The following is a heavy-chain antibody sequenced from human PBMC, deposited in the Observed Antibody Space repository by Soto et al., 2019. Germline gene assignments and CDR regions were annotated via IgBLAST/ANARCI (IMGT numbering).Heavy chain of an antibody. D-gene: IGHD4-17*01. V-gene: IGHV4-39*01. CDR2: IYYSGST. J-gene: IGHJ4*02. CDR1: GGSISSSSYY. CDR3: ARLNCPRPDYGDYVPSYYFDY. Sequence: QLQLQESGPGLVKPSETLSLTCTVSGGSISSSSYYWGWIRQPPGKGLEWIGSIYYSGSTYYNPSLKSRATISVDTSKTQSSLKLSSVTAADTAVYYCARLNCPRPDYGDYVPSYYFDYWGQGTLVTVSS.